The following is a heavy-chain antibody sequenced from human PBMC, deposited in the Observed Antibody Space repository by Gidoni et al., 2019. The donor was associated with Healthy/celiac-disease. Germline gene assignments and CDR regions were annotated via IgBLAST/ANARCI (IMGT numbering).Heavy chain of an antibody. D-gene: IGHD5-12*01. V-gene: IGHV4-34*01. J-gene: IGHJ4*02. CDR3: AALGVDIVATREGQQLVRDY. Sequence: QVQLQQWGAGLLKPSETLSLTRAVYGGSLSGYYWRWIRQPPGKGLEWIGEINHSGSTNYNPSLKSRVTISVDTSKNQFSLKLSSVTAADTAVYYCAALGVDIVATREGQQLVRDYWGQGTLVTVSS. CDR1: GGSLSGYY. CDR2: INHSGST.